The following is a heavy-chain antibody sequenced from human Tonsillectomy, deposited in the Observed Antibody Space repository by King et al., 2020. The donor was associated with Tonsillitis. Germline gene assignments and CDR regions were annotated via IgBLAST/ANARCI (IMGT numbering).Heavy chain of an antibody. Sequence: VQLVESGAEVKKPGASVKVSCKPSGYTFTGYHMHWVRQARGQGLEWMVWISPNSCGTNYEQMFQGRVTMTRDTSITTAYMELSGLRSDDTAVYYCAKIGTAYGAFDNWGQGTMVTVSS. CDR2: ISPNSCGT. D-gene: IGHD3-10*01. CDR3: AKIGTAYGAFDN. CDR1: GYTFTGYH. J-gene: IGHJ3*02. V-gene: IGHV1-2*02.